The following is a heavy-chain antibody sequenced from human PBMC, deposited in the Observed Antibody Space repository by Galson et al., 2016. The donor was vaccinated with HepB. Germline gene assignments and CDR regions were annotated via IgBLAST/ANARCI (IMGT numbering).Heavy chain of an antibody. CDR1: GYTFTSYD. D-gene: IGHD6-19*01. V-gene: IGHV1-8*01. J-gene: IGHJ6*02. CDR2: MNPNSGNT. Sequence: SVKVSCKASGYTFTSYDINWVRQATGQGLEWMGWMNPNSGNTGYAQKFQGRVTMTRNTSTSTAYMALSRLTSEDTAVYYCARPGRRIAVGGNYGMDVWGQGTTVTVSS. CDR3: ARPGRRIAVGGNYGMDV.